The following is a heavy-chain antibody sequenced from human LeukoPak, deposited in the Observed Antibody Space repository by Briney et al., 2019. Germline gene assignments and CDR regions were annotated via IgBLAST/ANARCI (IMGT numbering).Heavy chain of an antibody. CDR2: IRSIANSYAT. V-gene: IGHV3-73*01. CDR1: GFTFSGSA. D-gene: IGHD3-22*01. J-gene: IGHJ4*02. Sequence: GGSLRLSCAASGFTFSGSAMHWVRQASGKGLEWVGRIRSIANSYATAYAASVKGRFTISRDDSKNTAYLQMNSLKTEDTAVYYCASLNYYDTSGDDYWGQGTLVTVSS. CDR3: ASLNYYDTSGDDY.